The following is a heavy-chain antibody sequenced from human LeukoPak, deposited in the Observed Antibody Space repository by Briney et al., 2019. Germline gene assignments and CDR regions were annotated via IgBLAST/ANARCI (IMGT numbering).Heavy chain of an antibody. CDR1: GDSISGYY. CDR2: IYTSGST. CDR3: ARQFSSSSSFDY. D-gene: IGHD6-6*01. J-gene: IGHJ4*02. V-gene: IGHV4-4*09. Sequence: SETLSLICTVSGDSISGYYWSWIRQPPGKGLEWIGYIYTSGSTNYNPSLQSRVTISVDTSKSRFSLKLGSVTAADTAVYFCARQFSSSSSFDYWGQGTLVTVSS.